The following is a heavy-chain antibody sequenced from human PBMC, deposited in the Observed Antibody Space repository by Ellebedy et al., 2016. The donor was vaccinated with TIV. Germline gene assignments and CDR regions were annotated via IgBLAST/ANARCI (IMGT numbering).Heavy chain of an antibody. J-gene: IGHJ5*02. V-gene: IGHV1-69*04. CDR3: AREESRYCSGGSCKGWFDP. CDR2: IIPILGIA. CDR1: GGTFSSYA. D-gene: IGHD2-15*01. Sequence: AASVKVSCKASGGTFSSYAISWVRQAPGQGLEWMGRIIPILGIANYAQKFQGRVTITADKSTSTAYMELSSLRSEDTAVYYCAREESRYCSGGSCKGWFDPWGQGTLVTVSS.